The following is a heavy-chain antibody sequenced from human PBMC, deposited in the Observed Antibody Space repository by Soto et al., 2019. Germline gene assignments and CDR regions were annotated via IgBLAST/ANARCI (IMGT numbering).Heavy chain of an antibody. D-gene: IGHD5-12*01. J-gene: IGHJ6*02. CDR1: GDSIRSYY. Sequence: QVQLQESGPGLVKPSETLSLTCTVSGDSIRSYYWTWIRQPPGKGLELIGYIYYSGSTRYNPSLKSRVTISVDMSKNQFSLKLSSVIAADRAVYYCARAYGGFDNGLDVWGQGTAVTVSS. V-gene: IGHV4-59*01. CDR2: IYYSGST. CDR3: ARAYGGFDNGLDV.